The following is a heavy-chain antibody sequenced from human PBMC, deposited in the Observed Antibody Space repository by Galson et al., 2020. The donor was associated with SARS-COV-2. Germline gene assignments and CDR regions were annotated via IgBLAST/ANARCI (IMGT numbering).Heavy chain of an antibody. CDR1: GYTFTSYA. Sequence: GESLKISCKASGYTFTSYAMNWVRQAPGQGLEWMGWINTNTGNPTSAQGFTGRFVFSLDTSVSTAYLQISSLKAEDTAVYYCARYWVYDSSGYHKGEAFDIWGQGTMVTVSS. J-gene: IGHJ3*02. CDR2: INTNTGNP. V-gene: IGHV7-4-1*02. D-gene: IGHD3-22*01. CDR3: ARYWVYDSSGYHKGEAFDI.